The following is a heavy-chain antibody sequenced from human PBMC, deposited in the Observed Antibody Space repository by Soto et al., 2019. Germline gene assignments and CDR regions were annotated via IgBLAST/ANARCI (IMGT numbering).Heavy chain of an antibody. Sequence: EVQLVETGGGLIQPGGSLSLSCAASGFTVRSHYMSCVRQAPGKGLEWVSVIYSGGSTYDAASVKGRFTISRDNSKNTLYLQMNSLRAEDTAGDYCAREIPGRTGTIRQHWGQGTLVTVSS. CDR1: GFTVRSHY. J-gene: IGHJ1*01. D-gene: IGHD1-7*01. V-gene: IGHV3-53*02. CDR3: AREIPGRTGTIRQH. CDR2: IYSGGST.